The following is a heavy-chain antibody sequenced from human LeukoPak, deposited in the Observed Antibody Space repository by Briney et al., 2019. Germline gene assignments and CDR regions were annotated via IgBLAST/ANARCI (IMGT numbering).Heavy chain of an antibody. CDR1: GYSISSGYY. J-gene: IGHJ5*02. Sequence: SETLSLTCTVSGYSISSGYYWGWIRQPPGKGLEWIGSIYHSGSTYYNPSLKSRVTISVDTSKNQFSLKLSSVTAADTAVYYCARLRGAHWFDPWGQGTLVTVSS. CDR3: ARLRGAHWFDP. V-gene: IGHV4-38-2*02. CDR2: IYHSGST. D-gene: IGHD1-26*01.